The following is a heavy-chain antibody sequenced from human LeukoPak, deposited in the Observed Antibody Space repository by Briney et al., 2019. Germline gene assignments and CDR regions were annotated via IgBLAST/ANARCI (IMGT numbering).Heavy chain of an antibody. J-gene: IGHJ3*02. CDR1: GYTFSSYG. D-gene: IGHD3-16*01. V-gene: IGHV1-18*01. CDR3: ALGGASDAFDI. Sequence: ASVKVSFKASGYTFSSYGITWVRQAPGQGLEWMGWISAYNGNTNYAEKLQGRVTMTTDTSTSTAYMELRSLRSDDTAVYYCALGGASDAFDIWGQGTMVTVSS. CDR2: ISAYNGNT.